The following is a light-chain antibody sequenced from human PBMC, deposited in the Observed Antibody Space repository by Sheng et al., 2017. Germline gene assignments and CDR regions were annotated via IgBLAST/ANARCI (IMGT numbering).Light chain of an antibody. Sequence: DIQMTQSPSSLSASVGDRVTITCRASQDISSWLAWYQQKPGKAPQSLIFGASTLQTGVPSRFSGNRSGTDFTLTISSLQPEDFATYFCQQYRNYPRTFGQGTKVEI. J-gene: IGKJ1*01. V-gene: IGKV1D-16*01. CDR3: QQYRNYPRT. CDR2: GAS. CDR1: QDISSW.